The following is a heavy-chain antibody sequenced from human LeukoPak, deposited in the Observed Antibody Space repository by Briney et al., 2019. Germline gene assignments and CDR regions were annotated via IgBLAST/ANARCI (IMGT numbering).Heavy chain of an antibody. Sequence: GGSLRLSCAASGFTFSSYAMSWVRQAPGKGLEWVSAISGSGGSTYYAHSVKGRFTISRDNSKNTLYLQMNSLRAEDTAVYYCAKDRLAAAMNPATELDYWGQGTLVTVSS. V-gene: IGHV3-23*01. D-gene: IGHD6-13*01. CDR2: ISGSGGST. J-gene: IGHJ4*02. CDR3: AKDRLAAAMNPATELDY. CDR1: GFTFSSYA.